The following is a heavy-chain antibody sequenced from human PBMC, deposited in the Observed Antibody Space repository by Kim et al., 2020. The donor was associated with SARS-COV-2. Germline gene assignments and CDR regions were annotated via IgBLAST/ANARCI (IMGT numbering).Heavy chain of an antibody. Sequence: SETLSLTCAVYGGSFSGYYWSWIRQPPGKGLEWIGEINHSGSTNYNPSRKSRVTISVDTSKNQFSLKLSSVTAADTAVSYCARGRGIAAAGILLYYYYYGVDCGGEATAAAAS. V-gene: IGHV4-34*01. CDR2: INHSGST. CDR3: ARGRGIAAAGILLYYYYYGVDC. J-gene: IGHJ6*02. D-gene: IGHD6-13*01. CDR1: GGSFSGYY.